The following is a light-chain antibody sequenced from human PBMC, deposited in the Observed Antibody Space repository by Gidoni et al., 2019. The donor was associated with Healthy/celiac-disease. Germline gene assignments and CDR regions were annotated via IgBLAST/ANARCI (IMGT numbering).Light chain of an antibody. CDR3: QQSYSTPRGT. V-gene: IGKV1-39*01. CDR2: AAS. J-gene: IGKJ2*02. Sequence: DIQMTQSPSSLSASVGDRVTITCLASQSISSYLNWYQQKPGKAPKLLIYAASSLQSWVPSRFSGSGSGTDFTLTISSLQPEDVATYYCQQSYSTPRGTFGQGTKLEIK. CDR1: QSISSY.